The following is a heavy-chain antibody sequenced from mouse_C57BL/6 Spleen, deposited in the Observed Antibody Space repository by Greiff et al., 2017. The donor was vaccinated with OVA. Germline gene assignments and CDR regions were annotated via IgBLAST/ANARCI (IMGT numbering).Heavy chain of an antibody. CDR1: GFTFTDYY. J-gene: IGHJ4*01. CDR3: ARNYYGSSYDYAMDY. D-gene: IGHD1-1*01. V-gene: IGHV7-3*01. Sequence: EVQLVESGGGLVQPGGSLSLSCAASGFTFTDYYMSWVRQPPGKALEWLGFIRNKANGYTTEYSASVKGRFTISRDNSQSILYLQMNALRAEDSATYYCARNYYGSSYDYAMDYWGQGTSVTGSS. CDR2: IRNKANGYTT.